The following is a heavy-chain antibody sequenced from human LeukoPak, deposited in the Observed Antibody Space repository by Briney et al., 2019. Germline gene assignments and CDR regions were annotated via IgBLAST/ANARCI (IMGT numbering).Heavy chain of an antibody. CDR1: GYTLTELS. D-gene: IGHD4-17*01. CDR2: FDPEDGET. J-gene: IGHJ4*02. Sequence: ASVKVSCKVSGYTLTELSMHWVRQAPGKGLEWMGGFDPEDGETIYAQKFQGRVTMTEDTSTDTAYMELSSLRSEDTAVYYCATLPRRHGDYRPYYFDYWGQGTLVTVSS. V-gene: IGHV1-24*01. CDR3: ATLPRRHGDYRPYYFDY.